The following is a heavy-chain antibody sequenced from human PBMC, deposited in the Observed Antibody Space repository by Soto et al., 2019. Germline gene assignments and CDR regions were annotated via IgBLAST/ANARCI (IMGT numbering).Heavy chain of an antibody. CDR2: ISLYSDGT. V-gene: IGHV1-18*01. J-gene: IGHJ5*02. Sequence: QVQLVQSGGEVKRPGASVKVSCKTSGYTFSNYGITWVRQAPGQPLEWLGWISLYSDGTNYAQKFQGRVSMTTDTSTTTAYMELRSLRSYDTSVYYFSRVVPGAEAWFGPWGQGTLVTGSS. CDR3: SRVVPGAEAWFGP. CDR1: GYTFSNYG. D-gene: IGHD2-2*01.